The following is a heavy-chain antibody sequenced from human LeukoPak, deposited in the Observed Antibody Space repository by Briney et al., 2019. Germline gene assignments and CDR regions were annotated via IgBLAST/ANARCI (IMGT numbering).Heavy chain of an antibody. D-gene: IGHD5-18*01. V-gene: IGHV4-39*01. CDR1: GGSISSSIAY. J-gene: IGHJ4*02. CDR2: IYYRKNT. Sequence: SETLSLACTVSGGSISSSIAYWGWIRQPPGKGLEWIGSIYYRKNTYYNPSLKSRVTISADTSKNQFSLTLGSVSATDTAVYYCASPRGFSYGYFDYWGQGTLVTVSS. CDR3: ASPRGFSYGYFDY.